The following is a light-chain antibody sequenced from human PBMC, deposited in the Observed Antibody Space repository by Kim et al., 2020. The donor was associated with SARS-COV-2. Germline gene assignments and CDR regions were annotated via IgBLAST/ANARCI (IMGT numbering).Light chain of an antibody. J-gene: IGKJ2*01. V-gene: IGKV1-NL1*01. CDR1: QAISYA. Sequence: SASVGDAVTITCRASQAISYALGWYQQKPGTAPKVLVYAASKLQTGVPSRFSGSGSGTDYTLTISSLQPEDFATYYCQQYYNAPYSFGQGTKLEIK. CDR2: AAS. CDR3: QQYYNAPYS.